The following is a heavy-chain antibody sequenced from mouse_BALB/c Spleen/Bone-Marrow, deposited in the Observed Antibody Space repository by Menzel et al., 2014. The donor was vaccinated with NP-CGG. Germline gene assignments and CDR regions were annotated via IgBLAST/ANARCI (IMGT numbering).Heavy chain of an antibody. J-gene: IGHJ4*01. V-gene: IGHV2-3*01. CDR3: AKGEYGKRYYDMDY. D-gene: IGHD2-10*02. CDR1: GFSLTSYG. CDR2: IWGDGST. Sequence: EQLVESGPGLVAPSQSLAITCTVSGFSLTSYGVSWVRQPPGKGLEWLGVIWGDGSTNYHSALISRLSISKDNSKSQVFLKLNSLQTVDTATYQCAKGEYGKRYYDMDYWGQGPSVTVSS.